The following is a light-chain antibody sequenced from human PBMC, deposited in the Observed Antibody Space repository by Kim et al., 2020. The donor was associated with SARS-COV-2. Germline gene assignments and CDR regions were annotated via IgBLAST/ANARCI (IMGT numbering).Light chain of an antibody. CDR1: NDSNIF. Sequence: ASVGDRVTITCQASNDSNIFLNWFQQKPGEAPKLLIADASSLETGLPSRFSGSGSGTHFTFTISSLQPGDVATYYCQQFDTVPLTFGGGTKVDIK. CDR2: DAS. J-gene: IGKJ4*01. V-gene: IGKV1-33*01. CDR3: QQFDTVPLT.